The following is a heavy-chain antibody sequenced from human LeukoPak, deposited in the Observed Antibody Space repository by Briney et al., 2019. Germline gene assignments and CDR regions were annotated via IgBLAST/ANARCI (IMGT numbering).Heavy chain of an antibody. CDR1: GGSISSGGYY. D-gene: IGHD3-10*01. V-gene: IGHV4-31*03. J-gene: IGHJ3*02. CDR3: ARDSPRLLWFGEPPSGAFDI. Sequence: SQTLSLTCTVSGGSISSGGYYWSWIRQHPGKGLEWIGYIYYSGSTYYNPSLKSRVTISVDTSKNQFSLKLSSVTAADTAVYYCARDSPRLLWFGEPPSGAFDIWGQGTMVTVSS. CDR2: IYYSGST.